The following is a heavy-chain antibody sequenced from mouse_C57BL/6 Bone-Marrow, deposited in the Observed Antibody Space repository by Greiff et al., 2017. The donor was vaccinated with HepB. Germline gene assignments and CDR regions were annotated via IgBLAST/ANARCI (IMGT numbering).Heavy chain of an antibody. V-gene: IGHV1-15*01. J-gene: IGHJ3*01. D-gene: IGHD2-3*01. CDR3: TRSDDGYYRYWCAY. CDR1: GYTFTDYE. Sequence: VQLVESGAELVRPGASVTLSCKASGYTFTDYEMHWVKQTPVHGLEWIGAIDPETGGTAYNQKFKGKAILTADKSSGTAYMELRSLTSEDSAVYYCTRSDDGYYRYWCAYWGQGTLVTVSA. CDR2: IDPETGGT.